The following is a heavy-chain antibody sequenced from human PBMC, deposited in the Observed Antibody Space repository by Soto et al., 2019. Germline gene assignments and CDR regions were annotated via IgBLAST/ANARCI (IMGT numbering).Heavy chain of an antibody. CDR2: IYYSGST. J-gene: IGHJ3*02. CDR3: PRVPLLWFAELTVDDAFDI. Sequence: SETLSLTCTVSGGSICSGDYYWSWIRQPPGKGLEWIGYIYYSGSTYYNPSLKSRVTISVDTSKNQFSLKLSSVTAADTAVYYCPRVPLLWFAELTVDDAFDIWGQVTMFTVSS. V-gene: IGHV4-30-4*01. CDR1: GGSICSGDYY. D-gene: IGHD3-10*01.